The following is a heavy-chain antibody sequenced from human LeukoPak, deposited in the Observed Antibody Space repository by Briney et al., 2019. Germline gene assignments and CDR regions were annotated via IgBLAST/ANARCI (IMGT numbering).Heavy chain of an antibody. D-gene: IGHD3-16*01. J-gene: IGHJ4*02. CDR3: ARDGGAYFDY. V-gene: IGHV3-48*03. CDR2: ISSSGITI. CDR1: GFTFSSYE. Sequence: PGGSLRLSCAASGFTFSSYEMNWVRQAPGKGLEGVSYISSSGITIYYADSVKGRFTISTDNAKNSLYLQMNSLRAEDTAVYYCARDGGAYFDYWGQGTLVTVSS.